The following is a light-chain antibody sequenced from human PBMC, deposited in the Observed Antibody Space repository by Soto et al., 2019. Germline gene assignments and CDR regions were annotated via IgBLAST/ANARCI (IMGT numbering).Light chain of an antibody. CDR3: QQYGSSPLT. V-gene: IGKV3-20*01. CDR1: QSVSSSY. Sequence: VLTQSPGTLSLSAGGRPTLSCRASQSVSSSYLVWHQQKPGQAPRLLIYAASRRATGIPDRFSGSGSGTDLTLTISGLEPEDFAVYYCQQYGSSPLTCGGGTKVDIK. CDR2: AAS. J-gene: IGKJ4*01.